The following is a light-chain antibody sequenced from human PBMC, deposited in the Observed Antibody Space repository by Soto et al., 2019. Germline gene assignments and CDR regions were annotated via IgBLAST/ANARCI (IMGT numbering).Light chain of an antibody. CDR1: QFISSF. CDR2: DAS. V-gene: IGKV1-39*01. J-gene: IGKJ1*01. Sequence: DFQMTQSPSSLSASVGDTVTITCRASQFISSFLNWYQQKPGKAPKLLIYDASTLQSGVPSRFSGGGSGTDFSLTISCLQSEDFATYYCQQYYSFPRTFGQGTKVDIK. CDR3: QQYYSFPRT.